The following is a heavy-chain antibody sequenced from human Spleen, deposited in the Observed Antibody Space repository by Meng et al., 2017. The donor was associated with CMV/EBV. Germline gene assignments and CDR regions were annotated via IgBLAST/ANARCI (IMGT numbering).Heavy chain of an antibody. D-gene: IGHD6-13*01. V-gene: IGHV3-21*01. Sequence: GGSLRLSCAASGFTFSSYSMSWVRQAPGKGLEWVSSISSSGAYTYYPESVKGRLTISKDNAKNTLYLQMNSLRDDDTAVYYCARGAGGSSWKFLGYYFYGLDVWGPGTTVTVSS. CDR1: GFTFSSYS. J-gene: IGHJ6*02. CDR2: ISSSGAYT. CDR3: ARGAGGSSWKFLGYYFYGLDV.